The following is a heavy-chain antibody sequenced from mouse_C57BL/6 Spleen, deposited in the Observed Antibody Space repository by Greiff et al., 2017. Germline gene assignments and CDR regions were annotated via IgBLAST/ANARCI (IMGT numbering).Heavy chain of an antibody. D-gene: IGHD1-1*02. J-gene: IGHJ1*03. CDR3: AKTGGGWYFGV. CDR1: GFSFTSYG. CDR2: IWGDGST. Sequence: QVQLQQSGPGLVAPSQSLSITCTVSGFSFTSYGVSWVRQPPGKGLEWLGVIWGDGSTNYHSALISRLSISKNNSKSQFFLTLNSLQTDDTATYYCAKTGGGWYFGVWGKGTTVTVSA. V-gene: IGHV2-3*01.